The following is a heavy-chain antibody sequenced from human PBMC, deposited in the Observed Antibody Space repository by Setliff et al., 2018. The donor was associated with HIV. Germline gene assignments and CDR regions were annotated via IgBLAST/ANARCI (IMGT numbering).Heavy chain of an antibody. CDR3: ARGRHAVVVTALEHDY. CDR2: IIPIFGTT. J-gene: IGHJ4*02. CDR1: GGTFSSYS. Sequence: GASVKVSCKASGGTFSSYSITWVRQAPGQGLEWVGGIIPIFGTTNYAQNFQSRVTISADESTSTAYMELSSLRSEDTAVYYCARGRHAVVVTALEHDYWGQGTLVTVSS. V-gene: IGHV1-69*13. D-gene: IGHD2-21*02.